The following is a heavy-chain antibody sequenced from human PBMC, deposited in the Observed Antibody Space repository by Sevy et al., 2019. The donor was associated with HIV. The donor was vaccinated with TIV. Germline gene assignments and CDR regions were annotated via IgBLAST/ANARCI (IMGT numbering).Heavy chain of an antibody. CDR1: GFTFSSYA. Sequence: GGSLRLSCAASGFTFSSYAMHWVRQAPGKGLEWVAVISYDGSNKYYADSVKGRFTISRDNSKNTLYLQMNSLRVEDTAVYYCARDPTTVTTYYFDYWGQGTLVTVSS. CDR3: ARDPTTVTTYYFDY. D-gene: IGHD4-17*01. CDR2: ISYDGSNK. V-gene: IGHV3-30-3*01. J-gene: IGHJ4*02.